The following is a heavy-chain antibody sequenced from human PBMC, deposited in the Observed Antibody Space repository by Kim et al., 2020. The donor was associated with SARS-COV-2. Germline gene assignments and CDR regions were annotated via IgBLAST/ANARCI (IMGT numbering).Heavy chain of an antibody. V-gene: IGHV3-23*01. D-gene: IGHD5-12*01. CDR2: MKRPEGST. J-gene: IGHJ1*01. CDR3: VKGARLGY. CDR1: GFSFGTFD. Sequence: GGSLRLSCVASGFSFGTFDMRWVRQAPGKGLEWVAVMKRPEGSTYYAESVKGRFTVSRDSARNTLYLQMNSLRADDTAVYYCVKGARLGYLGPGT.